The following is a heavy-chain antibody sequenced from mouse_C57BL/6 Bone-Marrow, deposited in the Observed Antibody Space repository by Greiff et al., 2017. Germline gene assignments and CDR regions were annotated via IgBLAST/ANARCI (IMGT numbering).Heavy chain of an antibody. CDR3: ARRYDYDKEYYFDY. Sequence: QVTLKESGPGILQPSQTLSLTCSFSGFSLSTFGMGVGWLRQPSGKGLEWLAHIWWDDDKYYNPVLKSRPTISKDTSKNQLFIKIANVDTADTATYDGARRYDYDKEYYFDYWGQGTTRTVSS. CDR2: IWWDDDK. CDR1: GFSLSTFGMG. D-gene: IGHD2-4*01. J-gene: IGHJ2*01. V-gene: IGHV8-8*01.